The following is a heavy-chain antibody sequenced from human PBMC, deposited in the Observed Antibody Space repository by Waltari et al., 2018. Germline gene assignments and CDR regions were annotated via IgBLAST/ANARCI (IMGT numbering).Heavy chain of an antibody. D-gene: IGHD1-26*01. CDR2: IYYSGST. Sequence: QVQLQESGPGLVKPSETLSLTCPVSGGSISSYYWSWIRQPPGKGLEWIGYIYYSGSTNYNPSLNSRVTISVDTSKNQFSLKLSSVTAADTAVYYCARVREWELLGAWFDPWGQGTLVTVSS. V-gene: IGHV4-59*01. CDR3: ARVREWELLGAWFDP. CDR1: GGSISSYY. J-gene: IGHJ5*02.